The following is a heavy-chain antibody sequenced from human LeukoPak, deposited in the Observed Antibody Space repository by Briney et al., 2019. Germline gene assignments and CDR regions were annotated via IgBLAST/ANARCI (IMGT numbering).Heavy chain of an antibody. Sequence: SQTLSLTCTFSVGSHSSGDYYGSWIPQPPGKGLEWIGYIYYSGSPYYNPSLKSRVTISVDTSKNQFSLKLSSVAAADTAVYYCARDRYSSSWYHDYWGQGTLVTVSS. CDR2: IYYSGSP. CDR3: ARDRYSSSWYHDY. V-gene: IGHV4-30-4*01. J-gene: IGHJ4*02. D-gene: IGHD6-13*01. CDR1: VGSHSSGDYY.